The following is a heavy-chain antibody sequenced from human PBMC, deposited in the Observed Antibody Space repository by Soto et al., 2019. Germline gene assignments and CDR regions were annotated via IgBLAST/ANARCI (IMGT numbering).Heavy chain of an antibody. CDR1: GFTFSSYG. D-gene: IGHD3-10*01. CDR3: AKDAVIGPFDI. V-gene: IGHV3-33*06. Sequence: QVQLVESGGGVVQPGRSLRLSCAASGFTFSSYGMHWVRQAPGKGLEWVAVIWYDGSNKYYADSVKGRLTISRDNSKNTLYLQMKSLRAEDTAVYYCAKDAVIGPFDIWGQGTMVTVCS. CDR2: IWYDGSNK. J-gene: IGHJ3*02.